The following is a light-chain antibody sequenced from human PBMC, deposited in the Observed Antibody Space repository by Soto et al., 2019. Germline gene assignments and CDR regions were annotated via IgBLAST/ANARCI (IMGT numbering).Light chain of an antibody. J-gene: IGKJ4*01. CDR1: QGISSY. CDR2: AAS. V-gene: IGKV1-8*01. Sequence: AIRMTQSPSSFSASTGDRVTITCRASQGISSYLAWYQQKPGKAPKLLIYAASTLQSGVPSRFSGSGSGTDFTLTISCLKSEDFATYYCQQYYSYPVTFGGGTKVEIK. CDR3: QQYYSYPVT.